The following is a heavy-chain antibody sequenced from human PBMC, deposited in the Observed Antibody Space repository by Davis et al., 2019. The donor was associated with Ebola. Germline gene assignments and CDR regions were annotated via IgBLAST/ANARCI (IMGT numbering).Heavy chain of an antibody. Sequence: ASVKVSCKTSGYTFTAHYLHWVRQAPGQGLEWVGWIDPHNGDTQYAQKFKGRVTLTRDTSISTGYMDLRSLRSDDTAVYYCARAYTRAYFYFMDLWGQGTTITVSS. D-gene: IGHD4-11*01. CDR1: GYTFTAHY. J-gene: IGHJ6*03. CDR2: IDPHNGDT. V-gene: IGHV1-2*02. CDR3: ARAYTRAYFYFMDL.